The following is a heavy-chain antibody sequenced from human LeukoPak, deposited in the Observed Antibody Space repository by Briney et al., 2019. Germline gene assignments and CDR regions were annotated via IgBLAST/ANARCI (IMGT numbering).Heavy chain of an antibody. CDR2: IASDGSST. J-gene: IGHJ4*02. D-gene: IGHD5-18*01. CDR1: GFTFSSYW. CDR3: AKGVDTAMVNPFDY. Sequence: PGGSLRLSCAASGFTFSSYWMNWVRQAPGKGLVWVSRIASDGSSTTYADSVKGRFSISRDNAKNTLYLQMNSLRVEDTAVYYCAKGVDTAMVNPFDYWGQGTLVTVSS. V-gene: IGHV3-74*01.